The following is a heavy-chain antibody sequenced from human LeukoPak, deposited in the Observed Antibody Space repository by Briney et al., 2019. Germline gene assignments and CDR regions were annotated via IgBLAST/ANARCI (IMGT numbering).Heavy chain of an antibody. Sequence: SESLSLTCTVSGDSISSSISSWGWIRQPPGKGLEWIGNISYSGSTYYNPSPKSRVTISIDTSKNQFSLKLSSVTAADTAIYYCIYDLGYWGQGTLVTVSS. CDR2: ISYSGST. V-gene: IGHV4-39*01. CDR3: IYDLGY. J-gene: IGHJ4*02. D-gene: IGHD3-16*01. CDR1: GDSISSSISS.